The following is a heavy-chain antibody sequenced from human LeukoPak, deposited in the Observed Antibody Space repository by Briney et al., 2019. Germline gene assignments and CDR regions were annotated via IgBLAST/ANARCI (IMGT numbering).Heavy chain of an antibody. D-gene: IGHD3-10*01. V-gene: IGHV4-34*01. CDR1: GGSFSGYY. CDR2: INHSGST. J-gene: IGHJ6*03. CDR3: ARAVMVRGVITDYYYYMDV. Sequence: SETLSLTCAVYGGSFSGYYWSWIRQPPGKGLGWIGEINHSGSTNYNPSLKSRVTISVDKSKNQFSLKLSSVTAADTAVYYCARAVMVRGVITDYYYYMDVWGKGTTVTVSS.